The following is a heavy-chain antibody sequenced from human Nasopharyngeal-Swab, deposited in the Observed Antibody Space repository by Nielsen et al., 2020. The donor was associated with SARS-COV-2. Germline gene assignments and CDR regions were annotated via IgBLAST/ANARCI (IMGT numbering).Heavy chain of an antibody. CDR2: IYPGDSDT. CDR1: GSSFTSYW. Sequence: GGSLRLSCKGSGSSFTSYWIGWVRQMPGKGLEWMGIIYPGDSDTRYSPSFQGQVTISADKSISTAYLQWSSLKASDTAMYYCARHSTTVTTVYYYGMDVWGQGTTVTVSS. J-gene: IGHJ6*02. V-gene: IGHV5-51*01. D-gene: IGHD4-17*01. CDR3: ARHSTTVTTVYYYGMDV.